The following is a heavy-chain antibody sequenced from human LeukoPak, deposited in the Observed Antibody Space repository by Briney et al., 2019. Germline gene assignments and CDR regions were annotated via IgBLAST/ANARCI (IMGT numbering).Heavy chain of an antibody. D-gene: IGHD3-22*01. Sequence: SVKVSCKASGGTFSSYAFSWVRQAPGQGLEWMGVVIPIFGTANYAQKFQGRVTITTDESTSTAYMELSSLRSEDTAVYYCARGHYYDSSGYYYYDYWGQGTLVTVSS. CDR2: VIPIFGTA. CDR1: GGTFSSYA. J-gene: IGHJ4*02. V-gene: IGHV1-69*05. CDR3: ARGHYYDSSGYYYYDY.